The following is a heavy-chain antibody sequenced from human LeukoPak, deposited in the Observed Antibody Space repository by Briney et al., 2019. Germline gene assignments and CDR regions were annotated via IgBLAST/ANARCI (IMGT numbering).Heavy chain of an antibody. J-gene: IGHJ3*02. Sequence: ASVKVSCKASGYSFIVYYIHWVRQAPGQGLEWMGWISAYNGNTNYAQKLQGRVTMTTDTSTSTAYMELRSLRSDDTAVYYCASLGIAANDAFDIWGQGTMVTVSS. CDR2: ISAYNGNT. V-gene: IGHV1-18*04. CDR1: GYSFIVYY. D-gene: IGHD6-13*01. CDR3: ASLGIAANDAFDI.